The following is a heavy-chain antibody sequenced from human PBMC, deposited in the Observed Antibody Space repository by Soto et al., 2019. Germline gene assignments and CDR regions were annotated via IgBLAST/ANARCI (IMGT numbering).Heavy chain of an antibody. V-gene: IGHV3-30*02. J-gene: IGHJ4*02. CDR3: AKDPSVGIHLWSNYFAY. D-gene: IGHD5-18*01. Sequence: DSVKGRFTISRDNSKNTLFLQMNSLRPEDTAVYYCAKDPSVGIHLWSNYFAYWGQGTLVTVSS.